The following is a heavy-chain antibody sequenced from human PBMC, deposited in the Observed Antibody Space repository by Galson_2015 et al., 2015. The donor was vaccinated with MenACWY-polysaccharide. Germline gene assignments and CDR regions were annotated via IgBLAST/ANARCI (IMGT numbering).Heavy chain of an antibody. CDR2: IRYDGSNK. V-gene: IGHV3-30*02. D-gene: IGHD6-13*01. CDR1: GFTFSSYG. CDR3: AKDNRVSWYNFGSWVQAFDI. Sequence: SLRLSCAASGFTFSSYGMHWVRQAPGKGLEWVAFIRYDGSNKYYADSVKGRFTISRDNSKNTLYLQMNSLRAEDTAVYYCAKDNRVSWYNFGSWVQAFDIWGQGTMVTVSS. J-gene: IGHJ3*02.